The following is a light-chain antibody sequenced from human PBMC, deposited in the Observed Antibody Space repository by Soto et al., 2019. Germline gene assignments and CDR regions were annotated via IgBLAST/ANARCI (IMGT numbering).Light chain of an antibody. CDR1: SSDIGDYNY. Sequence: QSVLTQPASVSGSPGQSITISCTGTSSDIGDYNYVSWYQQHPGKAPKLMIYEVTNRPSGVSNRFSGSKSGNTASLTISGLQAEDEADYYCNSYPSTSTYVFGTGTKLTVL. CDR3: NSYPSTSTYV. CDR2: EVT. J-gene: IGLJ1*01. V-gene: IGLV2-14*01.